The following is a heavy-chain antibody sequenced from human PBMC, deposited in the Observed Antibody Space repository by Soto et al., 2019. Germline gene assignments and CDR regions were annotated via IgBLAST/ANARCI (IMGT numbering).Heavy chain of an antibody. Sequence: GGSLRLSCAASGFTVSSNYMSWVRQAPGKGLEWVSVIYSGGSTYYADSVKGRFTISRDNSKNTLYLQMNSLRAEDTAVYYCARESCSSTSCPPSQANYYYYYYMDVWGQGTTVTVSS. CDR2: IYSGGST. CDR1: GFTVSSNY. V-gene: IGHV3-66*01. J-gene: IGHJ6*03. CDR3: ARESCSSTSCPPSQANYYYYYYMDV. D-gene: IGHD2-2*01.